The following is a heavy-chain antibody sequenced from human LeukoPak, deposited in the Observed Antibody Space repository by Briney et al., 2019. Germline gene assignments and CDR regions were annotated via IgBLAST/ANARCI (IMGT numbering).Heavy chain of an antibody. CDR3: ARDHGSSGWYNY. Sequence: ASVKVSCKASGGTFSRYTISWVRQAPGQGLEWMGGIIPMFGRANYAQKFQGRLTITADESSTTAYMELSGLRSEDTAVYYCARDHGSSGWYNYWGQGTLVTVSS. J-gene: IGHJ4*02. V-gene: IGHV1-69*13. CDR2: IIPMFGRA. D-gene: IGHD6-19*01. CDR1: GGTFSRYT.